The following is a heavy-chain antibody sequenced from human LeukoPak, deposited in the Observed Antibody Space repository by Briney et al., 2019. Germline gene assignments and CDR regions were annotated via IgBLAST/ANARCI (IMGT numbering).Heavy chain of an antibody. CDR1: GGTFSSYT. V-gene: IGHV1-69*02. J-gene: IGHJ4*02. Sequence: GSSVNVSCKASGGTFSSYTISWVRQAPGQGLEWMGRIIPILGIANYAQKFQGRDKITADKSTSTAYMELSSLRSEDTAVYYCATQVGLHLDYWGQGTLVTVSS. CDR3: ATQVGLHLDY. D-gene: IGHD2-15*01. CDR2: IIPILGIA.